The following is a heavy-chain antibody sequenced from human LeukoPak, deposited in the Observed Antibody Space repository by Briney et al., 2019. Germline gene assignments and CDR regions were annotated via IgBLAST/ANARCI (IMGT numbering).Heavy chain of an antibody. CDR2: ISSSGGNT. Sequence: GGSLTLYCSAAGFSCSSYAMSRLRQAPGQGLEWVSAISSSGGNTYCADTVKGRFTISRDNSKNTLYLQMNSLRAEDTAVYYCAKGSYSVDYWGQGTLVTVSS. CDR3: AKGSYSVDY. CDR1: GFSCSSYA. V-gene: IGHV3-23*01. J-gene: IGHJ4*02. D-gene: IGHD2-21*01.